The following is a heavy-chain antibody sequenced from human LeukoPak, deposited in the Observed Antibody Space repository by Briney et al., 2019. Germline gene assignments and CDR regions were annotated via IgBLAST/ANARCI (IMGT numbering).Heavy chain of an antibody. CDR1: GGTFSSYA. J-gene: IGHJ4*02. Sequence: SVKVSCKASGGTFSSYAISWVRQAPGQGLEWMGGIIPIFGTANYAQKFQGRVTITANESTSTAYMELSSLRSEDTAVYYCAREKSYYDSSGYCDYWGQGTLVTVSS. V-gene: IGHV1-69*13. CDR3: AREKSYYDSSGYCDY. D-gene: IGHD3-22*01. CDR2: IIPIFGTA.